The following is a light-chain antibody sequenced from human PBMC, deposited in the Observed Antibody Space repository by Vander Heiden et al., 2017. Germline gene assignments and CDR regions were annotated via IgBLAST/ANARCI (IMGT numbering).Light chain of an antibody. Sequence: SSELTQDPAVSVALGPTVRITCQGDRLRNFYTSWYQQKPGQAPVLLIFDKNSRPSGIPDRFSGSDSGNTASLTITGAQAEDEADYYCNSRDSSGTNVIFGGGTRLTVL. J-gene: IGLJ2*01. V-gene: IGLV3-19*01. CDR2: DKN. CDR3: NSRDSSGTNVI. CDR1: RLRNFY.